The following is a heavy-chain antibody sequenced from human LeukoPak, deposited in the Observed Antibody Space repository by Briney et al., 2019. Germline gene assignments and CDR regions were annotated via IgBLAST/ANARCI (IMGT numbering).Heavy chain of an antibody. V-gene: IGHV3-23*01. Sequence: HPGGSLRLSCGASGFTFSNHAMTWVRQAPGKGLERLSVISGTGISTYYADSVKGRFTISRDNSKNTLYLQMSSLRAEDTAMYYCAKGHSDFGTGFDLWGQGTLVTVSS. D-gene: IGHD4-17*01. CDR2: ISGTGIST. J-gene: IGHJ4*02. CDR3: AKGHSDFGTGFDL. CDR1: GFTFSNHA.